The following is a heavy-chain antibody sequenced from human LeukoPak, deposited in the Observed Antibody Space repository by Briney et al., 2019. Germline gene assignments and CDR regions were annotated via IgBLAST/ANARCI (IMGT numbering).Heavy chain of an antibody. D-gene: IGHD4-17*01. CDR1: GFTFSSYA. CDR3: AKGGRSWAFDI. Sequence: GGSLRLSCAASGFTFSSYAMRWVRQAPGKGLEWVSDISGSGGSTYYADSVKGRFTISRDNSNNTLYLQMNSPRAEDTAVYYCAKGGRSWAFDIWGQGTMVTVSS. J-gene: IGHJ3*02. CDR2: ISGSGGST. V-gene: IGHV3-23*01.